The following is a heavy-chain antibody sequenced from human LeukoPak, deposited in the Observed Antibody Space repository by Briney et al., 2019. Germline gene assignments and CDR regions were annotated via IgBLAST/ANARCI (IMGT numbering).Heavy chain of an antibody. CDR3: AKDISGTTGGD. V-gene: IGHV3-9*01. CDR1: GFTFDDYA. Sequence: PGGSLRLSCAASGFTFDDYAMHWVRQAPGKGLEWVSGTSWNSGRIGYADSVKGRFTISRVNAKNSLYLQMNSLRAEDTALYYCAKDISGTTGGDWGQGTLVTVSS. CDR2: TSWNSGRI. J-gene: IGHJ4*02. D-gene: IGHD1-1*01.